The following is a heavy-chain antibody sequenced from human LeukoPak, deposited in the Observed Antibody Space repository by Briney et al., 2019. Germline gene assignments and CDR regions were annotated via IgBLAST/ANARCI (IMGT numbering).Heavy chain of an antibody. V-gene: IGHV4-39*07. CDR3: ARRPQVAARFVY. CDR1: GGSISSSSYY. CDR2: IYYSGST. D-gene: IGHD6-6*01. Sequence: SGTLSLTCTVSGGSISSSSYYWGWIRQPPGKGLEWIGSIYYSGSTYYNPSLKSRVTISVDTSKNQFSLKLSSVTAADTAVYFCARRPQVAARFVYWGQGTLVTVSS. J-gene: IGHJ4*02.